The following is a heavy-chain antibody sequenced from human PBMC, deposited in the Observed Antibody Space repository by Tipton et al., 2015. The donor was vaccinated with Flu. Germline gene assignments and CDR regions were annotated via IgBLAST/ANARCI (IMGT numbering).Heavy chain of an antibody. CDR3: ARVMVRGPERWFDP. CDR1: GDSITSGNYF. D-gene: IGHD3-10*01. J-gene: IGHJ5*02. V-gene: IGHV4-61*01. Sequence: TLSLTCTVSGDSITSGNYFWSWIRQPPGKGLEWIGYIYYSGSTNYNPSLKSRVTISVDTSKNQFSLKLSSVTAADTAVYYCARVMVRGPERWFDPWGQGTLVTVSS. CDR2: IYYSGST.